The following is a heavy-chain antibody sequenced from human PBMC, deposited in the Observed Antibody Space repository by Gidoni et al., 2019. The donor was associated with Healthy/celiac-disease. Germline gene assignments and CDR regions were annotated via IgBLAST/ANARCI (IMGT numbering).Heavy chain of an antibody. Sequence: EVQLVESGGGLVQPGRSLRLSCAASGFTLDDYAMHWVRQARGKGLEWFSGISWNSGSIGYADSVNGRFTISRDNAKNSLYLQMNSLRAEDTALYYCAKDPKIFEYSSSWFDPWGQGTLVTVSS. CDR2: ISWNSGSI. CDR1: GFTLDDYA. CDR3: AKDPKIFEYSSSWFDP. J-gene: IGHJ5*02. D-gene: IGHD6-6*01. V-gene: IGHV3-9*01.